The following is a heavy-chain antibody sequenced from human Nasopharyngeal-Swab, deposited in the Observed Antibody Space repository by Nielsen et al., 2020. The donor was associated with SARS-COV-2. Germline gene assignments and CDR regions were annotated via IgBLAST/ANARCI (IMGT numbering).Heavy chain of an antibody. D-gene: IGHD6-19*01. J-gene: IGHJ4*02. V-gene: IGHV5-51*01. CDR1: GYSFTSYW. CDR3: ARLVAVAGGGGGGADY. CDR2: IYPGDSDT. Sequence: AESLTISCQGSGYSFTSYWIGWVRQMPGKGLEWMGIIYPGDSDTRYSPSFQGQVTISADKSISTAYLQWSSLKASDTAMYYCARLVAVAGGGGGGADYWGQGTLVTVSS.